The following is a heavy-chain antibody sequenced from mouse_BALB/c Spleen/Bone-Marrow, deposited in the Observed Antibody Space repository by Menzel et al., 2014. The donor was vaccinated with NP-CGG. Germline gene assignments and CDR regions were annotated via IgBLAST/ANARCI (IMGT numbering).Heavy chain of an antibody. CDR1: GFTFSSYG. V-gene: IGHV5-6*01. J-gene: IGHJ2*01. Sequence: EVQGVESGGDLVKPGGSLKLSCAASGFTFSSYGMSWVRQTPDKRLEWVATINNGGTYTYYPDSVKGRFTISRDNAKNTLYLQMSSLKSEDTAMYYCARDGPYFFDYWGRGTTLTVSS. CDR2: INNGGTYT. CDR3: ARDGPYFFDY. D-gene: IGHD2-10*01.